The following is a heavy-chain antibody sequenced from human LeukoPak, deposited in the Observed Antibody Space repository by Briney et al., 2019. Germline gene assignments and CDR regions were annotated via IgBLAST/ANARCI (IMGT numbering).Heavy chain of an antibody. V-gene: IGHV3-33*06. CDR3: AKDKDTPATAQPQRGYFES. J-gene: IGHJ4*02. CDR2: VWYDGSHQ. CDR1: GFPFSGSG. Sequence: PGGSLRLSCAASGFPFSGSGMHWVRQAPGKGLEWVAVVWYDGSHQYYAVSVKGRFTISRDNSKNTVDLQMNSLRIEDTAVYFCAKDKDTPATAQPQRGYFESWGQGTLVTVSS. D-gene: IGHD2-21*02.